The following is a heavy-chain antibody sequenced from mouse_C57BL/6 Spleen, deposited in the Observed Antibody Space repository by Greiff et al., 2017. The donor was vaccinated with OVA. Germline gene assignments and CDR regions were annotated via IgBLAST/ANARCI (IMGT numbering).Heavy chain of an antibody. CDR3: ARSNWDVWYFDV. CDR2: ISDGGSYT. V-gene: IGHV5-4*01. D-gene: IGHD4-1*01. Sequence: EVQLVESGGGLVKPGGSLKLSCAASGFTFSSYAMSWVRQTPEKRLEWVATISDGGSYTYYPDNVKGRFTISRDNAKNNLYLQMSHLKSEDTAMYYCARSNWDVWYFDVWGTGTTVTVSS. CDR1: GFTFSSYA. J-gene: IGHJ1*03.